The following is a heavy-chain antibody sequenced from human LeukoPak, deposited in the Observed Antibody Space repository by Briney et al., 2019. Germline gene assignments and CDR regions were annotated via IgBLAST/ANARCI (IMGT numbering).Heavy chain of an antibody. Sequence: PGGSLRLSCAASGFTFSNYAMSWVRQAPGKGLEWVSGISGSGGNTYYADSVKGRFTISRDNSKNTVFLQMNSLRAEDTAVYYCARERRNYDYWGQGTLVTVSS. D-gene: IGHD1-7*01. CDR2: ISGSGGNT. J-gene: IGHJ4*02. CDR1: GFTFSNYA. V-gene: IGHV3-23*01. CDR3: ARERRNYDY.